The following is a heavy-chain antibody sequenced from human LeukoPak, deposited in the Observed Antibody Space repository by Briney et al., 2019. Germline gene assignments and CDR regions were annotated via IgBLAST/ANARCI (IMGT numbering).Heavy chain of an antibody. J-gene: IGHJ6*04. V-gene: IGHV3-48*04. CDR3: AELGITMIGGV. CDR1: GFTFSSYS. CDR2: ISSSGSTI. D-gene: IGHD3-10*02. Sequence: GGSLRLSCAASGFTFSSYSMNWVRQAPGKGLEWVSYISSSGSTIYYADSVKGRYTISRDNAKNSLYLQMNSLRAEDTAVYYCAELGITMIGGVWGKGTTVTISS.